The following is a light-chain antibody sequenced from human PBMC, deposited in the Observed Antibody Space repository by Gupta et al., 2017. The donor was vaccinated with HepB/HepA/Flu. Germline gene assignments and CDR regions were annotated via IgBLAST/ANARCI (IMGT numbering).Light chain of an antibody. Sequence: EILMTQSPGTRPVPQGERVTLSCRASQSVNTKLAWYQLKPGQAPRLLIYGAVIRASYIPARFSGSGSGTDFTLTISSLQSEDSAVYVCQHYNNWPFTFGVGTKVDLK. CDR2: GAV. J-gene: IGKJ3*01. CDR3: QHYNNWPFT. CDR1: QSVNTK. V-gene: IGKV3D-15*01.